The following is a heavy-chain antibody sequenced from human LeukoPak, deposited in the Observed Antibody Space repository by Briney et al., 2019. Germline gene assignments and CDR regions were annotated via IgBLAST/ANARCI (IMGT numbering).Heavy chain of an antibody. D-gene: IGHD3-22*01. Sequence: ASVKVSCKVSGYTLTELSMHWVRQAPGKGLEWMGGFDPEDGETIYAQKFQGRVTMTEDTSTDTAYMELSRLRSEDTAVYYCATAPLYDSSGYYYNWGQGTLVTVSS. J-gene: IGHJ4*02. CDR3: ATAPLYDSSGYYYN. V-gene: IGHV1-24*01. CDR1: GYTLTELS. CDR2: FDPEDGET.